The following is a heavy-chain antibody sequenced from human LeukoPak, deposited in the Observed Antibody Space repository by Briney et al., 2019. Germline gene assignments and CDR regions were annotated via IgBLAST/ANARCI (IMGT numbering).Heavy chain of an antibody. D-gene: IGHD3-3*02. CDR1: VFTFCVYY. V-gene: IGHV3-11*01. CDR3: ERVPITPSIFWGVVPEYCFDQ. CDR2: ISYRGDTI. J-gene: IGHJ4*01. Sequence: PGGSLRLSCAASVFTFCVYYLSSVRQAPGKGLEWVSYISYRGDTIYYADSVRGRFTISRDNPNTSLELLMNTLSVQDIAVYYCERVPITPSIFWGVVPEYCFDQWGQGTLVTVSS.